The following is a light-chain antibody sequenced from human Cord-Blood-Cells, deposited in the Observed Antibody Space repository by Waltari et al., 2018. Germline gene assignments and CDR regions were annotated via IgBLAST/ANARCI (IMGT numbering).Light chain of an antibody. CDR3: AAWDDSLNGYV. V-gene: IGLV1-44*01. CDR2: SNN. J-gene: IGLJ1*01. Sequence: QSVLTQPPSASGTPGQWVTISCSRSRPKIGSTTVNWYQQLPGTAPKLLIYSNNQRPSGVPDRFSGSKSGTSASLAISGLQSEDEADYYCAAWDDSLNGYVFGTGTKVTVL. CDR1: RPKIGSTT.